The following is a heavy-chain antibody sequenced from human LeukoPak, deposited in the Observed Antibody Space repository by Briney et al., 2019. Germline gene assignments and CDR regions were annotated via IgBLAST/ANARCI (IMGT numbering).Heavy chain of an antibody. J-gene: IGHJ3*02. CDR1: GDSISSGDYY. V-gene: IGHV4-61*02. D-gene: IGHD3-22*01. Sequence: SETLSLTCTVSGDSISSGDYYWSWIRQPAGKGLEWIGRISSSGSTNYNPSLKSRVTISVDTSKNQFSLKLSSVTAADTVVYFCARGPYSYDSSGAFDIWGQGTMVTVSS. CDR3: ARGPYSYDSSGAFDI. CDR2: ISSSGST.